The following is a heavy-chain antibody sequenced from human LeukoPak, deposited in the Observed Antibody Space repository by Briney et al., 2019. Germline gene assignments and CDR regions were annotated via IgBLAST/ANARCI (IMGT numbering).Heavy chain of an antibody. V-gene: IGHV5-51*01. CDR1: GSRFTSYW. Sequence: GESLKISCKGSGSRFTSYWIGWVRQMPGKGLEWMGIIYPGDSDTRYSPSFQGQVTISADKSISTAYLQWSSLKASDTAMYYCARSDRYCSSTSCYAAFDIWGQGTMVTVSS. CDR2: IYPGDSDT. CDR3: ARSDRYCSSTSCYAAFDI. D-gene: IGHD2-2*01. J-gene: IGHJ3*02.